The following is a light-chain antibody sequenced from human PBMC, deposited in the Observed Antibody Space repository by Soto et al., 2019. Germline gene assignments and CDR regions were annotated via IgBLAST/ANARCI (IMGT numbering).Light chain of an antibody. Sequence: SPATLSVSPGERATLSCRASQSVSRNLAWYQQKPGQAPRLLIYGASTRATGIPARFSGSGSGTEFTLTISSLQSEDFAVYYCQQYNNWPPLTFGQGTRLEIK. CDR3: QQYNNWPPLT. J-gene: IGKJ5*01. CDR1: QSVSRN. CDR2: GAS. V-gene: IGKV3-15*01.